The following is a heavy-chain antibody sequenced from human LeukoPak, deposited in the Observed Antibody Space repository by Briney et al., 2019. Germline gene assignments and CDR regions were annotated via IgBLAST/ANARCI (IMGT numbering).Heavy chain of an antibody. CDR3: AKDRFGGDGGLLFGY. J-gene: IGHJ4*02. D-gene: IGHD4-23*01. Sequence: GGSLRLSCAASGFTFSSYAMSWVRQAPGKGLEWVSAISGSGGSTYYADSVKGRFTISRDNSKNTLYLQMNSLRAEDTAVYYCAKDRFGGDGGLLFGYWGQGTLVTVSS. V-gene: IGHV3-23*01. CDR2: ISGSGGST. CDR1: GFTFSSYA.